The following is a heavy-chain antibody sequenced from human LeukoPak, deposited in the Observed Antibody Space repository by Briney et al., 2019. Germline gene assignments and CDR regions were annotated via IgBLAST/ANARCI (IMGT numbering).Heavy chain of an antibody. Sequence: GGSLRLSCAASGLTVIDNYMSWVRQAPGKGLEWVSVIFPDGRTYHADSVKGRFTISRDNSKNTLFLQMNSLRADDTALYHCARTNPVYGDYDYWGQGILVTVPS. CDR2: IFPDGRT. CDR3: ARTNPVYGDYDY. CDR1: GLTVIDNY. V-gene: IGHV3-53*01. J-gene: IGHJ4*02. D-gene: IGHD4-17*01.